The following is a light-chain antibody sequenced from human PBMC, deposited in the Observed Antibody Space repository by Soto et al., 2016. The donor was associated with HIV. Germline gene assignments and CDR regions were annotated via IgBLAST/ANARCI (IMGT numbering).Light chain of an antibody. CDR3: QVWDGSADCR. CDR2: DDS. J-gene: IGLJ2*01. CDR1: NIGSKS. V-gene: IGLV3-21*03. Sequence: SYELTQPPSVSVAPGKTARITCGGNNIGSKSVHWYQQKPGQAPVLVVHDDSDRPSGIPERFSGSNSGNTATLTITRVEAGDEADYYCQVWDGSADCRFGGGTKLTVL.